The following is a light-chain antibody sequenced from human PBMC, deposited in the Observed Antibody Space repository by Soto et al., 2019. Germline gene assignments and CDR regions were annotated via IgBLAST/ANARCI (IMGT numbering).Light chain of an antibody. CDR2: DAS. V-gene: IGKV3-11*01. CDR3: QQGNNWPQVT. J-gene: IGKJ4*01. Sequence: ELVLTESPATLYFSPGARATLSCRARQSVSRCLAWYQQKPGQAPRLLIYDASNRATGIPARFSGSGAGTDFNLTIGSLEPEDLAVYYCQQGNNWPQVTFGGGTKG. CDR1: QSVSRC.